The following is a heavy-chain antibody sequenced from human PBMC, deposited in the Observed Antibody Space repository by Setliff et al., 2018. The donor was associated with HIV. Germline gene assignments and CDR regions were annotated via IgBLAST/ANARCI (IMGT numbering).Heavy chain of an antibody. Sequence: GGSLRLSCAASGFPFSDYCMNWVRQAPGKGLQWLSYISSSGDSVYGDSMKGRITISRDKANNSLYLQIHSLTAEDTAVYYCAIEDGCGGHYHSWGQGTLVTVSS. V-gene: IGHV3-48*01. J-gene: IGHJ4*02. CDR2: ISSSGDSV. CDR3: AIEDGCGGHYHS. CDR1: GFPFSDYC. D-gene: IGHD2-21*01.